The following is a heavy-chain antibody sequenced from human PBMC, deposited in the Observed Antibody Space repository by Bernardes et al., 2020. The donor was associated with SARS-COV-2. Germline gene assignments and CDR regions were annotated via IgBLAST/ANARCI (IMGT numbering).Heavy chain of an antibody. CDR1: GFTFSGSA. J-gene: IGHJ4*02. CDR2: IRSKGNNYAT. V-gene: IGHV3-73*01. Sequence: GGSLSLSCAASGFTFSGSAMHWVRQTSGKGLEWVGRIRSKGNNYATAYAASVRGRFTISRDDSKNTAYLQMNSLKTEDTAVYYCTSQNVAAAGVFDYWGQGALLTVSS. D-gene: IGHD6-13*01. CDR3: TSQNVAAAGVFDY.